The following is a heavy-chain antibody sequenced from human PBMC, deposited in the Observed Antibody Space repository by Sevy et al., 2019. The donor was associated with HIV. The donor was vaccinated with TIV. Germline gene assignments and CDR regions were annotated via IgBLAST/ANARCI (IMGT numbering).Heavy chain of an antibody. Sequence: GGSLRLSCAASGFILSNYAMHWVRQAPGKGLEWVAVISFDGTNKYYADSVEGRFTISRDNSKNTLYLQMNGLRAEDTAVYYCARPAWEYCTGGSCYFLLDGMDVWGQGSTVTVSS. CDR2: ISFDGTNK. D-gene: IGHD2-15*01. V-gene: IGHV3-30-3*01. CDR3: ARPAWEYCTGGSCYFLLDGMDV. CDR1: GFILSNYA. J-gene: IGHJ6*02.